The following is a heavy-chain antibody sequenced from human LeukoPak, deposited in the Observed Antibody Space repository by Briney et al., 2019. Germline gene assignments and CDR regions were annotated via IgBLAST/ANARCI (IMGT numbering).Heavy chain of an antibody. CDR1: GYTFTSYD. D-gene: IGHD4-17*01. J-gene: IGHJ5*02. V-gene: IGHV1-8*03. CDR2: MNPNSGNT. CDR3: ARGDYGDFDWFDP. Sequence: ASVKVSCKASGYTFTSYDINWVRQATGQGLEWTGWMNPNSGNTGYAQKFQGRVTITRNTSISTAYMELSSLRSEDTAVYYCARGDYGDFDWFDPWGQGTLVTVSS.